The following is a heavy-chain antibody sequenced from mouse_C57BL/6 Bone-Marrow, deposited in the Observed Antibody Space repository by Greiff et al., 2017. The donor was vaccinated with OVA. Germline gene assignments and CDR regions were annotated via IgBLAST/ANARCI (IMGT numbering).Heavy chain of an antibody. D-gene: IGHD3-2*02. CDR1: GYTFTSYW. V-gene: IGHV1-69*01. CDR3: ARSSTAQATWDAMDY. CDR2: IDPSDSYT. J-gene: IGHJ4*01. Sequence: VQLQQSGAELVMPGASVELSCKASGYTFTSYWMHWVKQRPGPGLEWIGEIDPSDSYTNYNQQFKGNSTLTVDKPSRTAYMQLISLTSEDSAVYYCARSSTAQATWDAMDYWGQGTAVTVSS.